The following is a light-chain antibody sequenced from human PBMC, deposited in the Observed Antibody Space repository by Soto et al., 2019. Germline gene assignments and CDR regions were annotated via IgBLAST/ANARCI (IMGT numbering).Light chain of an antibody. CDR2: GAS. V-gene: IGKV3-20*01. CDR1: QTVNSNY. CDR3: QQYGGSPPT. J-gene: IGKJ1*01. Sequence: EIVLTQSPGTLSLSPGERGTLSCMASQTVNSNYLAWYQRKPGQAPRHLIYGASNRATDIPHRFSGSGSGTVFTLTITRMAPEDCAVYYCQQYGGSPPTFGQGTKVEIK.